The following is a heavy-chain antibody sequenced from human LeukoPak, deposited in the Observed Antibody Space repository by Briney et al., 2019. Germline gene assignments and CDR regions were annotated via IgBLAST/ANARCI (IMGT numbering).Heavy chain of an antibody. J-gene: IGHJ4*02. V-gene: IGHV4-39*01. CDR2: IYSGST. CDR1: GGSISSGTYY. CDR3: ARNASDSGTSYFDY. D-gene: IGHD1-26*01. Sequence: SGTLSLTCTVSGGSISSGTYYWGWVRQPPGKGLEWIGSIYSGSTSYNPSLKSRVTISVDTSKNQFSLKLDSVTAADTAVYYCARNASDSGTSYFDYWGQGTLVTVSS.